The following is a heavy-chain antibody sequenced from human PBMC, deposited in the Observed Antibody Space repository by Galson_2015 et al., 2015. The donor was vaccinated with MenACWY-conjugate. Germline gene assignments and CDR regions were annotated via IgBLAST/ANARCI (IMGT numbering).Heavy chain of an antibody. CDR1: GYTFTSYG. CDR3: ARDLQSYYGSGSPRRFDP. V-gene: IGHV1-18*01. J-gene: IGHJ5*02. Sequence: SVKVSRKASGYTFTSYGISWVRQAPGQGLEWMGWISAYNGNTNYAQKLQGRVTMTTDTSTSTAYMELRSLRSDDTAVYYCARDLQSYYGSGSPRRFDPWGQGTLVTVSS. D-gene: IGHD3-10*01. CDR2: ISAYNGNT.